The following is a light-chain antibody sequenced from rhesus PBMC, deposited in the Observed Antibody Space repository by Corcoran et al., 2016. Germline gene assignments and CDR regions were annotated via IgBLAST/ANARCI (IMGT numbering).Light chain of an antibody. CDR1: QSVYSN. V-gene: IGKV3-42*03. CDR3: QQYSDWALT. CDR2: DTS. J-gene: IGKJ4*01. Sequence: EIVMTQSPATLSLSPGERAILPCRASQSVYSNLAWYQQKPGQPPSLLIFDTSTRTTGIPDRFSGGGCGTDCTPTISSLEPEEFAGYYCQQYSDWALTFGGGTKVEIK.